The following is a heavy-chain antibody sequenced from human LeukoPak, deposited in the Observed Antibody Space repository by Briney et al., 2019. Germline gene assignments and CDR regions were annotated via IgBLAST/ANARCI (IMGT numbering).Heavy chain of an antibody. V-gene: IGHV1-2*06. D-gene: IGHD3-22*01. J-gene: IGHJ4*02. Sequence: ASVKVSXKASGYTFTGYYMHWVRQAPGQGLEWMGRINPNSGGTNYAQKFQGRVTMTRDTSISTAYMELSRLRSDDTAVYYCAIIQYYYDSSGYLFDYWGQGTLVTVSS. CDR3: AIIQYYYDSSGYLFDY. CDR2: INPNSGGT. CDR1: GYTFTGYY.